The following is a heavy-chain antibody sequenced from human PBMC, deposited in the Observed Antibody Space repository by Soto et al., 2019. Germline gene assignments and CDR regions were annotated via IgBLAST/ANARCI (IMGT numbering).Heavy chain of an antibody. CDR3: TTLTYYYDSSGYYTLDY. J-gene: IGHJ4*02. Sequence: GGSLRLSCAASGFTFSSYAMSWVRQAPGKGLEWVGRIKSKTDGGATDYAAPVKGRFTISRDDSKNTLYLQMNSLKTEDTAVYYCTTLTYYYDSSGYYTLDYWGQGTLVTVSS. V-gene: IGHV3-15*01. D-gene: IGHD3-22*01. CDR1: GFTFSSYA. CDR2: IKSKTDGGAT.